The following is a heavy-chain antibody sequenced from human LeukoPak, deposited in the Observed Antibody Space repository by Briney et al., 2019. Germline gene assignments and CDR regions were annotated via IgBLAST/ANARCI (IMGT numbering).Heavy chain of an antibody. CDR1: GFTFSSYA. D-gene: IGHD3-10*01. V-gene: IGHV3-23*01. CDR3: AKGLRFGRGPPNFDY. Sequence: GGSLRLSCAASGFTFSSYAMSWVRQAPGKGLEWVSAISGSGGSTYYADSVRGRFTISRDNSKNTLYLQMNSLRAEDTAVYYCAKGLRFGRGPPNFDYWGQGTLVTVSS. J-gene: IGHJ4*02. CDR2: ISGSGGST.